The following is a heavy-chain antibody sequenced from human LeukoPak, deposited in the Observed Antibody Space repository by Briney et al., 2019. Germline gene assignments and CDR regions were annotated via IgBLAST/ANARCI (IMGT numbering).Heavy chain of an antibody. J-gene: IGHJ4*02. Sequence: PGGSLRLSCAASGFTFSHYGMHWVRQAPGKGLEWVAVIWYDGTNEGYADSVTGRFTISRDNSKNTVYLQMNSLRGEDTAVYYCAKGYCSSTSCPLHYWGQGALVTVSS. CDR3: AKGYCSSTSCPLHY. CDR1: GFTFSHYG. CDR2: IWYDGTNE. D-gene: IGHD2-2*01. V-gene: IGHV3-30*02.